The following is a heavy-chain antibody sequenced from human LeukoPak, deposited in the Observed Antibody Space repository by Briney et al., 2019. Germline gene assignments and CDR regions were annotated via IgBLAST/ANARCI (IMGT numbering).Heavy chain of an antibody. Sequence: AASVKVSCKASGYTFTGYYMHWLRQAPGQGLEWMGITNPSGGSTSYAQKFQGRVTMTRDTSTSTVYMELSSLRSEDTAVYYCARDGANYYDSSGYYYWGQGTLVTVSS. V-gene: IGHV1-46*01. CDR1: GYTFTGYY. CDR3: ARDGANYYDSSGYYY. D-gene: IGHD3-22*01. CDR2: TNPSGGST. J-gene: IGHJ4*02.